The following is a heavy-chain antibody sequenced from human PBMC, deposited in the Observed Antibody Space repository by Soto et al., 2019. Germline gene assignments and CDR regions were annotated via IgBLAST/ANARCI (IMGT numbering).Heavy chain of an antibody. D-gene: IGHD1-26*01. CDR1: GDSISSYY. CDR2: IYYSGST. CDR3: ARVSRGSSKGAYSHFDY. J-gene: IGHJ4*02. Sequence: SETLSLTCTVSGDSISSYYWTWIRQPPGKGLEWIGYIYYSGSTSYNPSLKSRVNISVDMSKNQFSLKLSSVTAADTAVYYCARVSRGSSKGAYSHFDYWGQGTLVTVSP. V-gene: IGHV4-59*01.